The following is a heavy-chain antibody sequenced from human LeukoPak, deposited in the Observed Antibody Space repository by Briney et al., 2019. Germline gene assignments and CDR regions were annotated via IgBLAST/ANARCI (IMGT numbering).Heavy chain of an antibody. D-gene: IGHD3-10*01. V-gene: IGHV3-48*01. Sequence: GGSLRLSCAASGFTFSSYSMNWVRQAPGKGLEWISYIRSDSAIYYTDSVKGRFTISRDNAKNSLYLQMNSLRAEDTAVYYCAREGNAGSYLDCWGQGTLVTVSS. CDR2: IRSDSAI. CDR3: AREGNAGSYLDC. J-gene: IGHJ4*02. CDR1: GFTFSSYS.